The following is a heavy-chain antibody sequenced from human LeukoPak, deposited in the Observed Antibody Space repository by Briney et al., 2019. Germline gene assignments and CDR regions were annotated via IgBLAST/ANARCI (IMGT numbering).Heavy chain of an antibody. J-gene: IGHJ1*01. CDR2: INPNSGGT. V-gene: IGHV1-2*02. CDR1: GYTFTGYY. CDR3: ARDHGYNSAEYFQH. Sequence: GASVKVSCKASGYTFTGYYMHWVRQAPGQGLEGMGWINPNSGGTNYAQKFQGRVTMTRATSISTAYMELSRLRSDDTAVYYCARDHGYNSAEYFQHWGQGTLVTVSS. D-gene: IGHD5-24*01.